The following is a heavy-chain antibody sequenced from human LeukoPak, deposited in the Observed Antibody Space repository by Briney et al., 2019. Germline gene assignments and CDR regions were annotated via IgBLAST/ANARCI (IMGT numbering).Heavy chain of an antibody. CDR1: RYTFTAYY. D-gene: IGHD2-2*01. J-gene: IGHJ4*02. Sequence: ASVKVSCKASRYTFTAYYIHWVRQAPGQGLEWMGRINPNSGDTNYAQKFQGRVTMTRDTSISTAYMELSRLRSDDTAVYYCARGYCSSTSCYLFDYWGQGTLVTVSS. CDR3: ARGYCSSTSCYLFDY. CDR2: INPNSGDT. V-gene: IGHV1-2*06.